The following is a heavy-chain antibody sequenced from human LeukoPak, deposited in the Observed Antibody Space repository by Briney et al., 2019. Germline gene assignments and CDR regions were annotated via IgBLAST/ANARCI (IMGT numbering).Heavy chain of an antibody. V-gene: IGHV1-8*01. Sequence: ASVKVSCKASGYTFTSYDINWVRQATGQGLEWMGWMNPNSGNTGYAQKFQGRVTMTRNTSISTAYMELSSLRSEDTAVYYCATVEKCGSTSCYDGFDYWGQGTLVTVSS. J-gene: IGHJ4*02. CDR2: MNPNSGNT. D-gene: IGHD2-2*01. CDR1: GYTFTSYD. CDR3: ATVEKCGSTSCYDGFDY.